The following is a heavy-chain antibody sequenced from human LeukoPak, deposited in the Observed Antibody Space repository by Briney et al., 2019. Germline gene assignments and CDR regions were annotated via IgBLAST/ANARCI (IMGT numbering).Heavy chain of an antibody. CDR1: GYTFTGYY. CDR2: INPNSGGT. Sequence: ASVKVSCTASGYTFTGYYMHWVRQAPGRGLEWMGWINPNSGGTNYAQKFQGRVTMTRDTSISTAYMELSRLRSDDTAVYYCARAYDLWSGYYVQGDYFDYWGQGTLVTVSS. V-gene: IGHV1-2*02. CDR3: ARAYDLWSGYYVQGDYFDY. J-gene: IGHJ4*02. D-gene: IGHD3-3*01.